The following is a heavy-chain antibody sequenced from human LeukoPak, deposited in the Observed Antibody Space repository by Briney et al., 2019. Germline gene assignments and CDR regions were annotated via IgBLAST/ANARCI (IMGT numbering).Heavy chain of an antibody. CDR3: ARGRYSSSWYGLRWFDP. D-gene: IGHD6-13*01. CDR2: IYYSGLT. J-gene: IGHJ5*02. CDR1: GGSISSSSYF. Sequence: SETLSLTCTVSGGSISSSSYFWGWIRQPPGKGLEWIGSIYYSGLTYYNPSLESRVTISVDTSKNQFSLKLSSVTAADTAMYYCARGRYSSSWYGLRWFDPWGQGTLVTVSS. V-gene: IGHV4-39*01.